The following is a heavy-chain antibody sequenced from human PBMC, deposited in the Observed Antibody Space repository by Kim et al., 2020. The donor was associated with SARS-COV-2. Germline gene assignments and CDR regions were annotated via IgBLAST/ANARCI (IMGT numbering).Heavy chain of an antibody. CDR3: ARLSSHSSDC. CDR2: MSHDATKK. CDR1: GFTFRTNW. J-gene: IGHJ4*02. Sequence: GGSLRLSCAASGFTFRTNWMGWVRQAPGKGLEWVACMSHDATKKSYVDSVNGRFTISRDNAKNSLYLQMNRLRVEDTAVYYCARLSSHSSDCWGLGTLVT. D-gene: IGHD6-6*01. V-gene: IGHV3-7*03.